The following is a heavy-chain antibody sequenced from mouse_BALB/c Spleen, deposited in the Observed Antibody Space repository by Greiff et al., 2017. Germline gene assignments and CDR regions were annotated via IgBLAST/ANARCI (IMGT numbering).Heavy chain of an antibody. CDR1: GYTFTSYY. CDR3: ASPPLYGSRDWFAY. D-gene: IGHD1-1*01. J-gene: IGHJ3*01. CDR2: IYPGNVNT. V-gene: IGHV1S56*01. Sequence: QVQLQQSGPELVKPGASVRISCKASGYTFTSYYIHWVKQRPGQGLEWIGWIYPGNVNTKYNEKFKGKATLTADKSSSTAYMQLSSLTSEDSAVYFCASPPLYGSRDWFAYWGQGTLVTVSA.